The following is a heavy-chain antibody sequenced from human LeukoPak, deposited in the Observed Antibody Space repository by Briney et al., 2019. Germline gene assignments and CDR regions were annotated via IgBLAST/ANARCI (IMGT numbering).Heavy chain of an antibody. CDR3: AKAADGYSSSSPFTD. CDR2: ISWNSGSI. V-gene: IGHV3-9*01. CDR1: GFTFDDYA. J-gene: IGHJ4*02. D-gene: IGHD6-6*01. Sequence: GRSLRLSCAASGFTFDDYAMHWVRQAPGKGLEWVSGISWNSGSIGYADSVKGRFTISRDNAKNSLYLQMNSLRAEDTALYYCAKAADGYSSSSPFTDWGQGTLVTVSS.